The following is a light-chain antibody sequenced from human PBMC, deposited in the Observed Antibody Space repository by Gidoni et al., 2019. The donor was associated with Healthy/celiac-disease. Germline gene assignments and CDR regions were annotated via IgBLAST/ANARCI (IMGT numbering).Light chain of an antibody. CDR2: LGS. J-gene: IGKJ1*01. Sequence: VMTKCPRSLPVTPGVQAPISCRSSQGLLHSNGYNYLDWYLQKPGQSPQLLIYLGSNRASGVPDRFSGSGSGTDFTLKISRVEAGDVVVYYCMQALQTPRTFGQGTKVEIK. CDR1: QGLLHSNGYNY. CDR3: MQALQTPRT. V-gene: IGKV2-28*01.